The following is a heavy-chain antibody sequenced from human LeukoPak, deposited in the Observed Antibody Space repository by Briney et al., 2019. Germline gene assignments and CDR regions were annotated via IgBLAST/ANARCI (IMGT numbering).Heavy chain of an antibody. D-gene: IGHD6-19*01. V-gene: IGHV3-23*01. CDR2: ISGSGGNT. J-gene: IGHJ4*02. CDR3: AKTTAGYSSGRYPGWPVDY. Sequence: GGSLRLSCAVSGITLSNYGMSWVRQAPGKGLEWVSGISGSGGNTYYADSVKGRFTISRDNSKNTVFLQVGSLRAEDTAVYYCAKTTAGYSSGRYPGWPVDYWGQGTLVTVSS. CDR1: GITLSNYG.